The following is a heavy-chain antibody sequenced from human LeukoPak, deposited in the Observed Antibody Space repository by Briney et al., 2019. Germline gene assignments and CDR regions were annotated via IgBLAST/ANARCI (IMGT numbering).Heavy chain of an antibody. D-gene: IGHD5-18*01. CDR3: ARSGYSYGADAFDI. CDR2: IYYSGST. J-gene: IGHJ3*02. Sequence: SETLSLTCSVSGGSISSSSYYWDWIRQPPGKGLEWIGYIYYSGSTNYNPSLESRLTISVDTSKNQFSLKLSSVTAADTAVYYCARSGYSYGADAFDIWGQGTMVTVSS. CDR1: GGSISSSSYY. V-gene: IGHV4-61*05.